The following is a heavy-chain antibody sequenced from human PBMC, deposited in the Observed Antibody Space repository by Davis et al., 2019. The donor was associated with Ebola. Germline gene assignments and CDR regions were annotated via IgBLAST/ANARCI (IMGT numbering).Heavy chain of an antibody. V-gene: IGHV3-33*01. D-gene: IGHD2-2*02. Sequence: GESLKISCAASGFTFSSYGMHWVRQAPGKGLEWVAVIWYDGSNKYYADSVKGQFTISRDNSKNTLYLHMNSLRAEDTAVYYCARLDCTSTSCYTGNYYYYYGVDVWGQGTTVTASS. J-gene: IGHJ6*02. CDR3: ARLDCTSTSCYTGNYYYYYGVDV. CDR2: IWYDGSNK. CDR1: GFTFSSYG.